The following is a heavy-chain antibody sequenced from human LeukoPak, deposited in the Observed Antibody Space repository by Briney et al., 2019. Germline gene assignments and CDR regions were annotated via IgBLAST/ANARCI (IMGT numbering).Heavy chain of an antibody. D-gene: IGHD5-18*01. Sequence: PSETLSLTCAVYGGSFSNYYWSWIRQPPGKGLEWIGEINHSGSINHNPSLKSRVTISIDTYKNQFSLKLTSVTAADTAVYYCAKLYSYGPKGDLWGQGTLVTVSS. CDR2: INHSGSI. CDR3: AKLYSYGPKGDL. V-gene: IGHV4-34*01. CDR1: GGSFSNYY. J-gene: IGHJ5*02.